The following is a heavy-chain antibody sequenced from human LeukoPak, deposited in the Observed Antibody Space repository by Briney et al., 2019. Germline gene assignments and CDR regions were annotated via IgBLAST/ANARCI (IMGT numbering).Heavy chain of an antibody. CDR1: GFTFSSYA. Sequence: PGGSLRLSCAASGFTFSSYAMHWVRQAPGKGLEYVSAISSNGGSTYYANSVKGRFTISRDNPKNTLYLQMGSLRAEDMAVYYCARGTSGSFDYWGQGTLVTVSS. CDR3: ARGTSGSFDY. V-gene: IGHV3-64*01. CDR2: ISSNGGST. D-gene: IGHD3-22*01. J-gene: IGHJ4*02.